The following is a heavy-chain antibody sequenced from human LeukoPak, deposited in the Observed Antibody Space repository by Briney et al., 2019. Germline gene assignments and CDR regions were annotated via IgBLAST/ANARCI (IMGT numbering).Heavy chain of an antibody. Sequence: SETLSLTCTVSGGSITSGSYHWGWIRQSPGKGLEWIGNTYYTGSAYYRPSLQSRVSISVDTSKKELSLKLTSVTAADTAVYYCARDRDGYAYSFDYWGQGTLVTVSS. CDR1: GGSITSGSYH. V-gene: IGHV4-39*02. D-gene: IGHD5-24*01. CDR3: ARDRDGYAYSFDY. J-gene: IGHJ4*02. CDR2: TYYTGSA.